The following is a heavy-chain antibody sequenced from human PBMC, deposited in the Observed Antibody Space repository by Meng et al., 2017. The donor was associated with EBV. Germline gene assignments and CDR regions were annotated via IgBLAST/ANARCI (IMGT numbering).Heavy chain of an antibody. CDR1: GYTFTSYA. CDR2: INAGNGNT. Sequence: LGQSGVAVKQPGASVKVSCKASGYTFTSYAMHWVRQAPGQRLEWMGWINAGNGNTKYSQKFQGRVTITRDTSASTAYMELSSLRSEDTAVYYCARRGGVADWFDPWGQGTLVTVSS. D-gene: IGHD2-15*01. V-gene: IGHV1-3*01. CDR3: ARRGGVADWFDP. J-gene: IGHJ5*02.